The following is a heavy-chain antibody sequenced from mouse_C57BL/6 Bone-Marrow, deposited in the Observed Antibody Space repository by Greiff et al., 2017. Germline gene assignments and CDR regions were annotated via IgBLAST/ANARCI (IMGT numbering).Heavy chain of an antibody. J-gene: IGHJ2*01. V-gene: IGHV14-4*01. CDR3: TTVVHY. CDR1: GFNIKDDY. CDR2: IDPENGDT. D-gene: IGHD1-1*01. Sequence: VKLVESGAELVRPGASVKLSCTASGFNIKDDYMHWVKQRPEQGLEWIGWIDPENGDTEYASKFQGKATITADTSSNTAYLQLSSLTSEDTAVYYCTTVVHYWGQGTTLTVSS.